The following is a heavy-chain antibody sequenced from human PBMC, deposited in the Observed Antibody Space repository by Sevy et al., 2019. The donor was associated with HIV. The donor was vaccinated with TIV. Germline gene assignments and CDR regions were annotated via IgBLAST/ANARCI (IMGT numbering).Heavy chain of an antibody. D-gene: IGHD3-10*01. CDR2: IYFSGST. V-gene: IGHV4-39*01. Sequence: SETLSLTCTVSGGSIARSSYDWGWIRQSPGKGLEWIGSIYFSGSTSYATSLRSRVTISVDTSKNQVSLKMRSVTATDTAFYYCARHGGLVDRGFHFWGQGALVTVSS. CDR1: GGSIARSSYD. CDR3: ARHGGLVDRGFHF. J-gene: IGHJ4*02.